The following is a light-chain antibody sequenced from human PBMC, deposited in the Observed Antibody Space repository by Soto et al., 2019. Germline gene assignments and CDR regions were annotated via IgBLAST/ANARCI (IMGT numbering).Light chain of an antibody. CDR2: GAS. CDR3: QQYNNWPQT. Sequence: IVLTQSPGPLSLSPGERAPLSFRASQSVSSSYLAWYQQKPGQAPRLLIYGASTRATGIPARFSGSGSGTEFTLTISSLQSEDFAAYYCQQYNNWPQTFGQGTKVDIK. V-gene: IGKV3-15*01. J-gene: IGKJ1*01. CDR1: QSVSSSY.